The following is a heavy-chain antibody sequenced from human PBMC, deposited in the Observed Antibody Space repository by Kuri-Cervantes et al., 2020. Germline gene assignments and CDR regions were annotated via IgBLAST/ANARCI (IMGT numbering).Heavy chain of an antibody. J-gene: IGHJ4*02. CDR1: GFTFSNYW. Sequence: GGSLRLSCAASGFTFSNYWMSWVRQAPGKGLEWVANMNQDRSARYYVDSVEGRFTISRDNAKNSVYLQMNSLRAEDTAVHYCARVGYNDYDLDYWGQGTLVTVSS. V-gene: IGHV3-7*01. CDR3: ARVGYNDYDLDY. CDR2: MNQDRSAR. D-gene: IGHD5-12*01.